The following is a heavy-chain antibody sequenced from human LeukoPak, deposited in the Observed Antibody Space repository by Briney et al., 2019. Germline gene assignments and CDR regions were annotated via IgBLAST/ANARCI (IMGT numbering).Heavy chain of an antibody. CDR2: IWYDGSNK. D-gene: IGHD5-18*01. J-gene: IGHJ4*02. Sequence: GRSLRLSCAASGFTFSSYGMHWVRQAPGKGLEWVAVIWYDGSNKYYADSVKGRFTISRDNSKNTLYLQMNSLRAEDTAVYYCARDKAHGYSYVGYWGQGTLVTVSP. V-gene: IGHV3-33*01. CDR1: GFTFSSYG. CDR3: ARDKAHGYSYVGY.